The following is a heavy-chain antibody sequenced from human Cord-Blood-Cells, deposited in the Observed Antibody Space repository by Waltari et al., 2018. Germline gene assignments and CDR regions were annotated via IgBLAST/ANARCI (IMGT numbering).Heavy chain of an antibody. CDR1: GGSISSSSYY. CDR3: ARHYLPGDLPPYNWYFDL. J-gene: IGHJ2*01. V-gene: IGHV4-39*01. Sequence: QLQLQESGPGLVKPSVTLSLPGPVSGGSISSSSYYSGWISQPPGEGLEWIGSINYSGSTYYNQALKCRVTISVNTTKNQFSLKLSSVSAADTAVYDCARHYLPGDLPPYNWYFDLWGRGTLVTVSS. D-gene: IGHD7-27*01. CDR2: INYSGST.